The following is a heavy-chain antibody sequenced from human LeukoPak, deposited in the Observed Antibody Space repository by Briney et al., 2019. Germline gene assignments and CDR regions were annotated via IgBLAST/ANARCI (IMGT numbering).Heavy chain of an antibody. CDR3: AREVREAVAGTIYYYYGMDV. CDR2: IIPIFGTA. V-gene: IGHV1-69*13. CDR1: GYTFTSYG. D-gene: IGHD6-19*01. Sequence: GASVKVSCKASGYTFTSYGISWVRQAPGQGLEWMGGIIPIFGTANYAQKFQGRVTITADESTSTAYMELSSLRSEDTAVYYCAREVREAVAGTIYYYYGMDVWGQGTTVTVSS. J-gene: IGHJ6*02.